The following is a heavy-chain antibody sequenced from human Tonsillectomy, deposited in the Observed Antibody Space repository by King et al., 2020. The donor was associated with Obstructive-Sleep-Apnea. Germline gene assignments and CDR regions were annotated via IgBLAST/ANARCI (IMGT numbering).Heavy chain of an antibody. J-gene: IGHJ4*02. Sequence: QLQESGPGLVKPSETLSLTXTVSXXXXSSXSYYXSWIRQPPGKGLEWXGYIYXSGSTNYNPSLKSRVTIXVDTSKNQFSLKLSSVTAADTAVYYCARERAVVDXXGQGXLVTVXS. CDR1: XXXXSSXSYY. CDR3: ARERAVVDX. V-gene: IGHV4-61*01. D-gene: IGHD6-19*01. CDR2: IYXSGST.